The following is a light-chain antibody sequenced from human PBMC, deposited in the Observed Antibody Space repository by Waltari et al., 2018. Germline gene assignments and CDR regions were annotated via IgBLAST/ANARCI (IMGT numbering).Light chain of an antibody. CDR1: QSVGND. J-gene: IGKJ1*01. CDR2: GAS. Sequence: EIVMTQSPATLSVSPGERATLSCRARQSVGNDLAWYHQAPGQAPRLLIYGASSRATGVPARFSGSGSGTEFTLTITSLQSGDFGIYFCQQYKEWPPWTFGQGTRVDTK. V-gene: IGKV3-15*01. CDR3: QQYKEWPPWT.